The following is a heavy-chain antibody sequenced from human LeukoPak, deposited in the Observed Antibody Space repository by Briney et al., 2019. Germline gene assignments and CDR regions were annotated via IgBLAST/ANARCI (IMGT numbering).Heavy chain of an antibody. CDR2: IYHGGIT. Sequence: KPSETLSLTCTVSGGSISNYYWSWIRQPPGKGLEWIGYIYHGGITYYTSSLKSRVTISVDRSKNQFSLKLSSVTAAGTAVYYCARRSRDGYFLDSWGQGTLVTVSS. V-gene: IGHV4-59*08. CDR1: GGSISNYY. CDR3: ARRSRDGYFLDS. D-gene: IGHD5-24*01. J-gene: IGHJ4*02.